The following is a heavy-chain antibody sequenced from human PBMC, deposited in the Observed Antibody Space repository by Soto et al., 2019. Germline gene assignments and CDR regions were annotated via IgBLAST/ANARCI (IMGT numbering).Heavy chain of an antibody. CDR1: GASVSGFY. CDR2: IYATGTT. CDR3: VRDGTKTLRDWFDP. D-gene: IGHD1-1*01. J-gene: IGHJ5*02. Sequence: SETLSLTCTVSGASVSGFYWSWIRKSAGKGLEWIGRIYATGTTDYNPSLKSRVMMSVDTSKKQFSLKLRSVTAADMAVYYCVRDGTKTLRDWFDPWGQGISVTVSS. V-gene: IGHV4-4*07.